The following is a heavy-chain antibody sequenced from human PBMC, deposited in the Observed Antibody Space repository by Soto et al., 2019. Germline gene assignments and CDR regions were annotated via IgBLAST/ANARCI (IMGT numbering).Heavy chain of an antibody. J-gene: IGHJ6*02. D-gene: IGHD3-22*01. Sequence: SETLSLTCTVSGGSVSSGSYYWSWLRQPPGKGLEWIGYIYYSGSTNYNPSLKSRVTISVDTSKNQFSLKLSSVTAADTAGYYWAEFGIYYIGPGYYYGMDVWGQGTTVTVSS. CDR1: GGSVSSGSYY. V-gene: IGHV4-61*01. CDR3: AEFGIYYIGPGYYYGMDV. CDR2: IYYSGST.